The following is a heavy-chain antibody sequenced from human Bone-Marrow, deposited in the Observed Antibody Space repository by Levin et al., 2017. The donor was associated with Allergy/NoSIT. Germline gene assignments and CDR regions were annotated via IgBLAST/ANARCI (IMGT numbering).Heavy chain of an antibody. CDR2: ISYDGSDK. J-gene: IGHJ6*02. Sequence: PGGSLRLSCAASGFTFSTYAMHWVRQAPGKGLEWVALISYDGSDKFFADSVKGRFTISRDSSKNTLYLQMNSLRVEDTAVYYCAKEVARGWGYGMDVWGQGATVTVSS. CDR1: GFTFSTYA. D-gene: IGHD2-15*01. CDR3: AKEVARGWGYGMDV. V-gene: IGHV3-30*18.